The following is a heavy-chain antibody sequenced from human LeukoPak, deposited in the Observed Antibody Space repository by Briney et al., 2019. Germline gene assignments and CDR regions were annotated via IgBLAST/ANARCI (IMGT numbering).Heavy chain of an antibody. D-gene: IGHD3-10*01. V-gene: IGHV3-21*01. CDR3: ARGLRAEDAFDI. CDR2: ISSSSSYI. Sequence: GGSLRLSCAASGFTFSSYSMNWVRQAPGKGPEWVSSISSSSSYIYYADSVKGRFTISRDNAKNSLYPQMNSLRAEDTAVYYCARGLRAEDAFDIWGQGTMVTVSS. CDR1: GFTFSSYS. J-gene: IGHJ3*02.